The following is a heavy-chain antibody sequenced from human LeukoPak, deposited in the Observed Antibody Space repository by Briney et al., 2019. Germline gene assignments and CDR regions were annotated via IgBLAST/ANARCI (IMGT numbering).Heavy chain of an antibody. J-gene: IGHJ4*02. Sequence: GGSLRLSCAASGFTFSSYAMHWVRQAPGKGPEWVAVISYDGSNKYYADSVKGRFTISRDNSKNTLYLQMNSLRAEDTAVYYCARGYYDFWSGYSYYFDYWGQGTLVTVSS. CDR3: ARGYYDFWSGYSYYFDY. CDR2: ISYDGSNK. CDR1: GFTFSSYA. D-gene: IGHD3-3*01. V-gene: IGHV3-30-3*01.